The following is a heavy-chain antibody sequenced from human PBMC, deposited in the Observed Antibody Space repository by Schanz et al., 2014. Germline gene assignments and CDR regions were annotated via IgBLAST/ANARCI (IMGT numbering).Heavy chain of an antibody. J-gene: IGHJ6*02. CDR2: IRSKADTYAT. V-gene: IGHV3-73*01. CDR1: GFTLSGSV. D-gene: IGHD3-10*01. Sequence: EVQLVESGGGLVQPGGSLRLSCVASGFTLSGSVMHWVRQASGKGLEWVGRIRSKADTYATTYAAPLKGRITISRDDSTHTAYLQMNSLKTEDNAAYYCCRSGSPIYYPGLDVWGQGTTVTVSS. CDR3: CRSGSPIYYPGLDV.